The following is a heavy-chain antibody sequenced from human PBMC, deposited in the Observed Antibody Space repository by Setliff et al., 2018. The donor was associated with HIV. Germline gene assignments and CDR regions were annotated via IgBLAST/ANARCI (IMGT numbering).Heavy chain of an antibody. Sequence: TSETLSLTCTVSGGSISSTSYYWGWIRQPPGKGLEWIGSIYNGGNTYFSPSLKSRVTISLDTSKNQFSLKLSSVTAADTAVYYCARGYHLLNPDYWGQGTLVTVSS. CDR3: ARGYHLLNPDY. J-gene: IGHJ4*02. CDR2: IYNGGNT. CDR1: GGSISSTSYY. D-gene: IGHD2-2*02. V-gene: IGHV4-39*07.